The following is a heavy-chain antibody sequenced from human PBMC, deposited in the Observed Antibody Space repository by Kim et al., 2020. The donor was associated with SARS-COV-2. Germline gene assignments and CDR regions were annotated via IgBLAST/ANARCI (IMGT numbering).Heavy chain of an antibody. CDR2: ISAYNGNT. CDR1: GYTFTSYG. V-gene: IGHV1-18*01. J-gene: IGHJ3*02. D-gene: IGHD6-13*01. CDR3: AREIAAAASQGAFDI. Sequence: ASVKVSCKASGYTFTSYGISWVRQAPGQGLEWMGWISAYNGNTNYAQKLQGRVTMTTDTSTSTAYMELRSLRSDDTAVYYCAREIAAAASQGAFDIWGQGTMVTVSS.